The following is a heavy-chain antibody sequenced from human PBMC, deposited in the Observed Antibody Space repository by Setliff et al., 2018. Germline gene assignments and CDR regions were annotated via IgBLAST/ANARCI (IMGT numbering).Heavy chain of an antibody. D-gene: IGHD2-2*01. CDR1: GYTFRNYW. CDR2: IYPGDSDT. Sequence: PGESLKISCQGSGYTFRNYWIGWVRQMPGKGLEWMGIIYPGDSDTRYSPSFQGQVTISADKSISTAYLQWSSLKASDTAIYYCARQGCSSTSCHSIDYWGQGTLVTVSS. CDR3: ARQGCSSTSCHSIDY. V-gene: IGHV5-51*01. J-gene: IGHJ4*02.